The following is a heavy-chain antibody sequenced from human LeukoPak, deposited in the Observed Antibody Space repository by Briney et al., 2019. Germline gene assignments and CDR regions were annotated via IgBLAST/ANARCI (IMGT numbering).Heavy chain of an antibody. Sequence: GESLKISCKGSGYSFTSYWIGWVRQMPGKGLEWMGIIYPGDSDTRYSPSFQGQVTISADKSISTAYLQWSSLKASDTAMYYCARQSSHGYFLGTNFDYWGQGTLVTVSS. CDR2: IYPGDSDT. J-gene: IGHJ4*02. CDR1: GYSFTSYW. V-gene: IGHV5-51*01. D-gene: IGHD1/OR15-1a*01. CDR3: ARQSSHGYFLGTNFDY.